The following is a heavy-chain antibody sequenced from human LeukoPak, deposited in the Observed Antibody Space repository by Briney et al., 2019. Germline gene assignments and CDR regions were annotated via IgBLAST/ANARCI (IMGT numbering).Heavy chain of an antibody. J-gene: IGHJ6*03. CDR2: TYYRSKWYN. CDR1: GDSVSSNSAA. D-gene: IGHD1-7*01. CDR3: ARADILTGTYYYYMDV. Sequence: SQTLSLTCAIFGDSVSSNSAAWNWIRQSPSRGLEWLGRTYYRSKWYNDYAVSVKSRITINPDTSKNQFSLQLNSVTPEDTAVYYCARADILTGTYYYYMDVWGKGTTVTVSS. V-gene: IGHV6-1*01.